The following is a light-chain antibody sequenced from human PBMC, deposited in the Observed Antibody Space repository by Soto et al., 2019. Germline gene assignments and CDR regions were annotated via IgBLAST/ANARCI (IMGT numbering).Light chain of an antibody. Sequence: DIRMTQSPSTLSASVGDRVTITCRASQSINNWLAWYQQKPGKAPKLLIYRASSLENGVPSRFSGRGSGTEFIFTITSLQPDEFATYYCQQYSSDSTFGQGNKVEIK. CDR3: QQYSSDST. CDR1: QSINNW. J-gene: IGKJ1*01. CDR2: RAS. V-gene: IGKV1-5*03.